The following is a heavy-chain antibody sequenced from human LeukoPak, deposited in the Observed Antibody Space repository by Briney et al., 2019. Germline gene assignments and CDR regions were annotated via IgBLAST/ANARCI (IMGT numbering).Heavy chain of an antibody. CDR1: GYTFTSYD. D-gene: IGHD6-19*01. Sequence: ASVKVSCKASGYTFTSYDINWVRQATGQGLEWMGWMNPNSGNTRYAQKFQGRVTMTRNTSISTAYMELSSLRSEDTAVYYCVSGWLVRTGRYYYYYMDVWGKGTTVTVSS. CDR2: MNPNSGNT. V-gene: IGHV1-8*01. CDR3: VSGWLVRTGRYYYYYMDV. J-gene: IGHJ6*03.